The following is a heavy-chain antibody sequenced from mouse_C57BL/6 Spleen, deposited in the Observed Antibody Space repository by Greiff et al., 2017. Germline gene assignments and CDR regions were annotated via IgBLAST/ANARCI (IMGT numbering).Heavy chain of an antibody. CDR3: AREGLTGLDY. CDR1: GYTFTSYW. Sequence: QVQLKQPGAELVKPGASVKMSCKASGYTFTSYWITWVKQRPGQGLEWIGDIYPGSGSTNYNEKFKSKATLTVDKPSSTAYMQLSSLTSEDSAVYYCAREGLTGLDYWGQGTTLTVSS. D-gene: IGHD4-1*01. CDR2: IYPGSGST. V-gene: IGHV1-55*01. J-gene: IGHJ2*01.